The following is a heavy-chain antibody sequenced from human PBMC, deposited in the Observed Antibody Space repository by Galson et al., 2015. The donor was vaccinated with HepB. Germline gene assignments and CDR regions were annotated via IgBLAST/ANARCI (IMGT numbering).Heavy chain of an antibody. CDR2: ISSSSSTI. CDR1: GFTFSSYS. J-gene: IGHJ4*02. CDR3: ARDQPRYYDSSGYYYTE. V-gene: IGHV3-48*01. Sequence: SLRLSCAASGFTFSSYSMNWVRQAPGKGLEWVSYISSSSSTIYYADSVKGRFTISRDNAKNSLYLQMNSLRAEDTAVYYCARDQPRYYDSSGYYYTEWGQGTLVTVSS. D-gene: IGHD3-22*01.